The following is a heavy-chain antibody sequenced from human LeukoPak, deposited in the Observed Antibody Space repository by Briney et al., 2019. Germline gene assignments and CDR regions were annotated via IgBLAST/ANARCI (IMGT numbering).Heavy chain of an antibody. D-gene: IGHD6-19*01. CDR2: ISSSSSTI. Sequence: PGRSLRLSCAASGFTFSSYGMHWVRQAPGKGLEWVSYISSSSSTIYYADSLKGRFTISRDNAKNFLYLQMNNLRVEDTAVYYCAREGDRIAVAGIDCWGQGTLVTVSS. CDR1: GFTFSSYG. J-gene: IGHJ4*02. CDR3: AREGDRIAVAGIDC. V-gene: IGHV3-48*04.